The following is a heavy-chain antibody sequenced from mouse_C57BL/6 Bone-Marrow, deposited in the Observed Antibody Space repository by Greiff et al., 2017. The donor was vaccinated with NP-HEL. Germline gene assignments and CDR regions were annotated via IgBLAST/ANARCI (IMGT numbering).Heavy chain of an antibody. CDR2: IDPENGDT. V-gene: IGHV14-4*01. CDR1: GFNIKDDY. CDR3: TTITTVVSQGWFAY. D-gene: IGHD1-1*01. Sequence: EVQLQESGAELVRPGASVKLSCTASGFNIKDDYMHWVKQRPEQGLEWIGWIDPENGDTEYASKFQGKATITADTSSNTAYLQLSSLTSEDTAVYYCTTITTVVSQGWFAYWGQGTLVTVSA. J-gene: IGHJ3*01.